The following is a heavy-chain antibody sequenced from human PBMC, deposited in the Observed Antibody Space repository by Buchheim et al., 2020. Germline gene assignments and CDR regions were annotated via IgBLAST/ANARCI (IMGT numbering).Heavy chain of an antibody. CDR1: GFTFSSYA. CDR2: ISYDGSNK. Sequence: QVQLVESGGGVVQPGRSLRLSCAASGFTFSSYAMHWVRQAPGKGLEWVAVISYDGSNKYYADSVKGRFTLSRDNSKNTLYLQMNSLRAEDTAVYYCARDGGATFGSYYFDYFDYWGQGTL. V-gene: IGHV3-30*04. CDR3: ARDGGATFGSYYFDYFDY. D-gene: IGHD1-26*01. J-gene: IGHJ4*02.